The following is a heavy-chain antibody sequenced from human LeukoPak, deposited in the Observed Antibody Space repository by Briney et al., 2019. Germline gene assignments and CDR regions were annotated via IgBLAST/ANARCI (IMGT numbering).Heavy chain of an antibody. CDR1: GGSISSSSYY. Sequence: SETLSLTCTVSGGSISSSSYYWGWIRQPPGKGLELIGSIYYSGSTYYNPSLKSRVTISVDTSKNQFSLKLSSVTAADTAVYYCARQNYYSNYSGPWGQGTLVTVSS. CDR3: ARQNYYSNYSGP. V-gene: IGHV4-39*01. J-gene: IGHJ5*02. D-gene: IGHD4-11*01. CDR2: IYYSGST.